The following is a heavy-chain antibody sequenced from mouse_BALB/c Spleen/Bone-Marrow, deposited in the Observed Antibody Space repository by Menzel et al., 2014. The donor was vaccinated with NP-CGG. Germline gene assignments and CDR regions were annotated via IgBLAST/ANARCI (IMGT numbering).Heavy chain of an antibody. Sequence: QVQLQQSGAELVRPGTSVKVSCKASRYAFTNYLIEWVKQRPGQGLEWIGVINPGSGGTNYNEKFKDKATLTTDKSSSTAVMQLSSLTSDDSAVYFCARKENSYYYAIDYWGQGTSVTVSS. CDR3: ARKENSYYYAIDY. J-gene: IGHJ4*01. CDR1: RYAFTNYL. V-gene: IGHV1-54*03. CDR2: INPGSGGT.